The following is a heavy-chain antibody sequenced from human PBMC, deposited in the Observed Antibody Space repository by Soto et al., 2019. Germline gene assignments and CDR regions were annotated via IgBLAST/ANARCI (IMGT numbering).Heavy chain of an antibody. D-gene: IGHD4-4*01. CDR1: GGSISSSSYY. V-gene: IGHV4-39*01. J-gene: IGHJ6*02. Sequence: SETLSLTCTVSGGSISSSSYYWGWIRQPPGKGLEWVGSIYYSGSTYYNPSLKSRVTISVDTSKNQFSLKLSSVTAADTAVYYCATNYAYYYYYGMDVWGQGTTVTVSS. CDR2: IYYSGST. CDR3: ATNYAYYYYYGMDV.